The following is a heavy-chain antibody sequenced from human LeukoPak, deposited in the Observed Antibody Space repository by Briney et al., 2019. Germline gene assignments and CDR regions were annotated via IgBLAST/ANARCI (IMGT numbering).Heavy chain of an antibody. V-gene: IGHV3-21*01. J-gene: IGHJ4*02. CDR3: ARDASGSSIGLIDF. CDR1: EFTLRSYS. Sequence: PGGSLRLSCAASEFTLRSYSMHWVRQAPGKGLERVSYISTSSTYIYYADLVRGRFSISRDNAKNSLYLHMNSLKADDTAVYYCARDASGSSIGLIDFWGQGTLVTVSS. CDR2: ISTSSTYI. D-gene: IGHD1-26*01.